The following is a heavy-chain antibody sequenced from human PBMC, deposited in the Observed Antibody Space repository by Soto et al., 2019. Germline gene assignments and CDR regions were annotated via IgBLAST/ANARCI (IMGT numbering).Heavy chain of an antibody. Sequence: EVQLLESGGGLVQPGGSLRLSYAAFGFTFSSCAMSWIRQAPGKGLEGVSAISGSGTGTYYADSVNGRFTISRDNSKNTVFLQMNRLRYEDTAVYYCAKDIGAKRISMFRGIISSDFWGQGTLVTVSS. V-gene: IGHV3-23*01. CDR2: ISGSGTGT. CDR3: AKDIGAKRISMFRGIISSDF. J-gene: IGHJ4*02. CDR1: GFTFSSCA. D-gene: IGHD3-10*01.